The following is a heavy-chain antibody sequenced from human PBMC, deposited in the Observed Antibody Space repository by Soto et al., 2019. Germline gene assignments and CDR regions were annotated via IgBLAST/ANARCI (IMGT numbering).Heavy chain of an antibody. J-gene: IGHJ5*02. Sequence: QVPLVQSGAEVKKPGSSVKVSCKASGGTFSSYTISWVRQAPGQGLEWMGRIIPILGIANYAQKFQGRVTITADKSTSTADMELSSLRSEDTAVYYCARGGGITGTSTEEWFDPWGQGTLVTVSS. CDR2: IIPILGIA. CDR1: GGTFSSYT. D-gene: IGHD1-20*01. V-gene: IGHV1-69*02. CDR3: ARGGGITGTSTEEWFDP.